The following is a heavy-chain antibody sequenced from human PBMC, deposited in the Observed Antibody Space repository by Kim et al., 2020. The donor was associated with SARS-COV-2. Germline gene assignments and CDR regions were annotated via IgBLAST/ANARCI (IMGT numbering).Heavy chain of an antibody. CDR2: IRSKAYGGTT. J-gene: IGHJ4*02. Sequence: GGSLRLSCTASGFTFGDYAMSWVRQAPGKGLEWVGFIRSKAYGGTTEYAASVKGRFTISRDDSKSIAYLQMNSLKTEDTAVYYCTRDPFFVVVPAEGGDYVGIDYWGQGTLVTVSS. CDR1: GFTFGDYA. D-gene: IGHD2-2*01. V-gene: IGHV3-49*04. CDR3: TRDPFFVVVPAEGGDYVGIDY.